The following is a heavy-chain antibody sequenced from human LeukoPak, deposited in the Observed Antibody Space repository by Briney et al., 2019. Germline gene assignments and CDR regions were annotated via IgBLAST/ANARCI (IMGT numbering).Heavy chain of an antibody. Sequence: SETLSLTCAVYGGSFSGYYWSWIRQPPGKGLEWIGEINHSGSTNYNPSLKSRVTISVHTSKNQFSLKLSSVTAADTAVYYCATTARTLDYWGQGTLVTVSS. CDR3: ATTARTLDY. CDR1: GGSFSGYY. D-gene: IGHD1-26*01. V-gene: IGHV4-34*01. J-gene: IGHJ4*02. CDR2: INHSGST.